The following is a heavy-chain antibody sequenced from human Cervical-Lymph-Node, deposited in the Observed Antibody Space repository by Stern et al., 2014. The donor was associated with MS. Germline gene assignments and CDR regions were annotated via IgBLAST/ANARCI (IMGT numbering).Heavy chain of an antibody. D-gene: IGHD4-17*01. Sequence: EVQLVESGGGLVQPGRSLRLACAASGFTFDAYAMHWVRQAPGKGLEWVSGISWNRGSIGDAASVQGRFDITRDTSKNTLYLQMNSLRPDDTAFYYCSKDLGRWYGDYDYFEDWGQGTLVTVSS. CDR1: GFTFDAYA. CDR2: ISWNRGSI. J-gene: IGHJ4*02. CDR3: SKDLGRWYGDYDYFED. V-gene: IGHV3-9*01.